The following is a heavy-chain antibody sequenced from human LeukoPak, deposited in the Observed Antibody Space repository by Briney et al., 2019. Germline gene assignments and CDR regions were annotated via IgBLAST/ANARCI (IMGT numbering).Heavy chain of an antibody. CDR1: GGSVSSTSSY. J-gene: IGHJ6*03. CDR2: IHYSGTS. CDR3: ARGTGYCSSTSCYGYYMDV. Sequence: SETLSLTCTVSGGSVSSTSSYWGWIRQSPEKGLEWIGSIHYSGTSYYNPSLKSRVTVSVDTSKNQLSLRLSSVTAADTAVYYCARGTGYCSSTSCYGYYMDVWGKGTTVTVSS. D-gene: IGHD2-2*03. V-gene: IGHV4-39*07.